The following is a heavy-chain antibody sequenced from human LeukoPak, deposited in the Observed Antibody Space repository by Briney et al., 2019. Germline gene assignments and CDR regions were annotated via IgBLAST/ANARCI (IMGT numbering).Heavy chain of an antibody. Sequence: RSGGSLRLSCAASGFTFSSYGMTWVRQTPGKGLKWVSAFSGSGNYTYYADSVKGRFSVSRDNSKNTLYLQMNGLRADDTAVYYCAKTIIAVTTCLDYWGQGTLVTVSS. CDR1: GFTFSSYG. CDR3: AKTIIAVTTCLDY. V-gene: IGHV3-23*01. J-gene: IGHJ4*02. D-gene: IGHD4-17*01. CDR2: FSGSGNYT.